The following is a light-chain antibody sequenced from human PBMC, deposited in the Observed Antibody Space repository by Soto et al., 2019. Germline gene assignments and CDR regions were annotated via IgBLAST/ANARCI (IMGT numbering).Light chain of an antibody. J-gene: IGKJ1*01. V-gene: IGKV3-20*01. CDR1: QSVSSSY. CDR2: GAS. Sequence: EIVLTQSPGTLSLSSGERATLSCRASQSVSSSYLAWYQQKPGQAPRLLIYGASSRATGIPDRFSGSGSGTDFTLTISRLEPEDFAVHYCQQYRSSLPTFGQGTKVEIK. CDR3: QQYRSSLPT.